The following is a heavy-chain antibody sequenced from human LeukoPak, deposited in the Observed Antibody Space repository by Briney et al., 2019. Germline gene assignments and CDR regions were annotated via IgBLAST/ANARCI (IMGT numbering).Heavy chain of an antibody. CDR3: AKDQYFDWLNWFDP. CDR2: ISGSGGTT. Sequence: GGSLRLSCAASGFTFSSFAMSWVRQAPGKGLEWVSAISGSGGTTYYADSVKGRFTISRDNSKNTLYLQMNSLRAGDTTVYYCAKDQYFDWLNWFDPWGQGTLVTVSS. CDR1: GFTFSSFA. V-gene: IGHV3-23*01. D-gene: IGHD3-9*01. J-gene: IGHJ5*02.